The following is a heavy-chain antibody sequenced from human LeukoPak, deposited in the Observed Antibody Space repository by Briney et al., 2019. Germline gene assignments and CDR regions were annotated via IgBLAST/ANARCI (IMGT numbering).Heavy chain of an antibody. V-gene: IGHV3-74*01. Sequence: GGSLRLSCAASGFTFSNYWMTWVRQAPGKGLVWVSRINSDGSSTSYADSVKGRFTISRDNAKNTLYLQMNSLRAEDTAVYYCARPYYYDSSGYYYYGYWGQGTLVTVSS. CDR2: INSDGSST. CDR3: ARPYYYDSSGYYYYGY. CDR1: GFTFSNYW. J-gene: IGHJ4*02. D-gene: IGHD3-22*01.